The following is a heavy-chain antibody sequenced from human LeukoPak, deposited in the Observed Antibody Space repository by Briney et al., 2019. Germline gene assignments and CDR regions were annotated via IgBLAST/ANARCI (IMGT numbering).Heavy chain of an antibody. CDR2: VNPNSGGT. D-gene: IGHD6-13*01. J-gene: IGHJ6*03. CDR1: GYTFTGYY. V-gene: IGHV1-2*02. Sequence: ASVKVSCKASGYTFTGYYLHWVRQAPGQGLEWMGCVNPNSGGTNYAQKFQGRVTMTRDTSISTAYMELSRLRSDDTAVYYCARDPGQPLDYYMDVWGKGTTVTISS. CDR3: ARDPGQPLDYYMDV.